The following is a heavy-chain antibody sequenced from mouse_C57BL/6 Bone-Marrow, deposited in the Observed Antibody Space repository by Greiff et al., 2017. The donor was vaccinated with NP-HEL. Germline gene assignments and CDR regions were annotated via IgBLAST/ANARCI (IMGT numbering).Heavy chain of an antibody. J-gene: IGHJ4*01. CDR2: IYPGDGDT. V-gene: IGHV1-82*01. CDR3: ARSITTVVPLDYAMDY. CDR1: GYAFSSSW. Sequence: QVQLQQSGPELVKPGASVKISCKASGYAFSSSWMNWVKQRPGKGLEWIGRIYPGDGDTNYNGKFKGKATLTADKSSSTAYMQLSSLTSEDSAVYFCARSITTVVPLDYAMDYWGQGTSVTVSS. D-gene: IGHD1-1*01.